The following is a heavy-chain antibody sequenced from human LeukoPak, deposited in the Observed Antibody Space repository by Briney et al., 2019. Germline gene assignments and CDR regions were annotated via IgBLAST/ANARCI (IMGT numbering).Heavy chain of an antibody. J-gene: IGHJ4*02. D-gene: IGHD2-2*02. CDR2: ISPYNGNK. Sequence: ASVKVSCKASGYSFASYGINWVRQAPGQGLEWMGWISPYNGNKIYAQKVQGRVTMTEDTSTDTAYMELSSLRSEDTAVYYCTTVVPAAIRDYWGQGTLVTVSS. CDR3: TTVVPAAIRDY. CDR1: GYSFASYG. V-gene: IGHV1-18*01.